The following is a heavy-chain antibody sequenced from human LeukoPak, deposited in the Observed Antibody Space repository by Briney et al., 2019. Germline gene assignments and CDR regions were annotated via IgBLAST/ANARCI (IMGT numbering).Heavy chain of an antibody. V-gene: IGHV4-34*01. CDR1: GGSFSGYY. Sequence: PSETLSLTCAVYGGSFSGYYCSWIRQPPGKGLEWMGEINHSGSTNYNPSLKSRVTISVDTSKNQFSLKLSSVTAADTAVYYCAREGYCSGGSCYGAFDIWGQGAMVTVSS. J-gene: IGHJ3*02. CDR3: AREGYCSGGSCYGAFDI. D-gene: IGHD2-15*01. CDR2: INHSGST.